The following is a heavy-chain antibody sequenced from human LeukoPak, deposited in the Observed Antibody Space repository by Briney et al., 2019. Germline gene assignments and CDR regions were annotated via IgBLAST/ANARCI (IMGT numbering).Heavy chain of an antibody. Sequence: PGGSLRLSCAASGFTFSSYWVSWVRQAPGKGLEWVANIKQDGSEKYYVDSVKGRFTISRDNAKNSLYLQMNSLRAEDTAVYYCARVSHFDWPYYYYYYMDVWGKGTTVTVSS. D-gene: IGHD3-9*01. CDR2: IKQDGSEK. J-gene: IGHJ6*03. CDR1: GFTFSSYW. CDR3: ARVSHFDWPYYYYYYMDV. V-gene: IGHV3-7*01.